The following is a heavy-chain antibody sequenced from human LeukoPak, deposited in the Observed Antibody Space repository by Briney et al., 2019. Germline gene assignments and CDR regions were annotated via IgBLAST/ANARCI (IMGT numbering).Heavy chain of an antibody. J-gene: IGHJ6*02. D-gene: IGHD6-13*01. CDR3: ARHVGQQLFYYYYGLDV. CDR1: GGSITSSDYH. V-gene: IGHV4-39*01. CDR2: MYHSGST. Sequence: SETLSLTCTVSGGSITSSDYHWGWIRQPPGKGLEWIGSMYHSGSTYHNPSLKSRVTISVDTSKNQFSLKLNSVTAADTAVYYCARHVGQQLFYYYYGLDVWAKGPRSPSL.